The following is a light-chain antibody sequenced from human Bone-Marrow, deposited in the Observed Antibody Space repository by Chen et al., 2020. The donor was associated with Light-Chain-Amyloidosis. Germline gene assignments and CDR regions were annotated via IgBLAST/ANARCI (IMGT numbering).Light chain of an antibody. V-gene: IGKV1-39*01. CDR2: AAS. CDR3: QQSYSMSSIT. CDR1: QRISNY. Sequence: DIQMTQSPSSLSASVGDRVTITCRASQRISNYLNWYQQKPGKAPKLLIHAASTLQSGVPLMFSGSGSGTDFILTISSVQPEDFAIYYCQQSYSMSSITFGQGTRLEIK. J-gene: IGKJ5*01.